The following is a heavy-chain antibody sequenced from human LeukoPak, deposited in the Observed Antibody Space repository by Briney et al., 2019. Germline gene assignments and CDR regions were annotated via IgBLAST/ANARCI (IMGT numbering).Heavy chain of an antibody. V-gene: IGHV3-23*01. CDR3: AKDQVTIAAAGTSYFDY. Sequence: GGSLRLSCAASGFTFSNAWMNWVRQAPGKGLEWVSAISGSGGSTYYADSVKGRFTISRDNSKNALYLQMNSLRAEDTAVYYCAKDQVTIAAAGTSYFDYWGQGTLVTVSS. D-gene: IGHD6-13*01. CDR1: GFTFSNAW. CDR2: ISGSGGST. J-gene: IGHJ4*02.